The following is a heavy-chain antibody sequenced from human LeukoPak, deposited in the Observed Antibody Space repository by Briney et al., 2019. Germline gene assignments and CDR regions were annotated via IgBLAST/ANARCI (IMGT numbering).Heavy chain of an antibody. CDR2: IKQDGSEK. CDR1: GFTFSSYW. D-gene: IGHD3-10*01. CDR3: ANLGLWFGEPYYYYGMDV. Sequence: GGSLRLSCAASGFTFSSYWMSWVRQAPGKGLEWVANIKQDGSEKYYVDSVKGRFTISRDNSKNTLYLQMNSLRAEDTAVYYCANLGLWFGEPYYYYGMDVWGKGTTVTVSS. J-gene: IGHJ6*04. V-gene: IGHV3-7*03.